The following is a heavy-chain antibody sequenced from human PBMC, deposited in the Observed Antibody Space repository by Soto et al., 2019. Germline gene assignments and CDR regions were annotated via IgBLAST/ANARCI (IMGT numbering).Heavy chain of an antibody. J-gene: IGHJ4*02. D-gene: IGHD5-12*01. CDR2: IYYSGST. V-gene: IGHV4-31*03. CDR1: GGSLSSGGYY. Sequence: QVQLQESGPGLVKPSQTLSLSCTVSGGSLSSGGYYWSWIRQHPGKGLEWIGVIYYSGSTYYNPSLTSRVTISVDTSQNQFSLKLSSVTAADTAVYYCARDTQRGYSGYFDSWGQGTLVTVSS. CDR3: ARDTQRGYSGYFDS.